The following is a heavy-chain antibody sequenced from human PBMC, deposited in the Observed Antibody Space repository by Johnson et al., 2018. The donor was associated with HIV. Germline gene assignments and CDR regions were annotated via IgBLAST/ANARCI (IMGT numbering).Heavy chain of an antibody. CDR1: RFSASNNY. Sequence: QIQPVESGGGLVQPGASPRLSSGASRFSASNNYMNWVRQAPGQGLEWVALMSYDGSNKFHADSLKGRFTVSRDISKNTLYLQINGLSAEDTAVYYCARDRRVAAITYAFDFWGQGTMVTVSS. CDR3: ARDRRVAAITYAFDF. D-gene: IGHD6-13*01. J-gene: IGHJ3*01. V-gene: IGHV3-30*03. CDR2: MSYDGSNK.